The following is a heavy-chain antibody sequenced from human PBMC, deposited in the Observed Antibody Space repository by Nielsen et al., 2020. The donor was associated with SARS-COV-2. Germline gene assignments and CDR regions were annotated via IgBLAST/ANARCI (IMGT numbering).Heavy chain of an antibody. D-gene: IGHD3-22*01. J-gene: IGHJ4*02. CDR2: INPTNGGT. Sequence: ASVKVSCKASGYTFTNNYMHWVRQAPGQGLEWMGLINPTNGGTTYAQKFLGTVTMTRDTSTSTVCMELSSLRSDDTAVYYCARDSSGTYRRVDYWGQGTLVTVSS. V-gene: IGHV1-46*01. CDR1: GYTFTNNY. CDR3: ARDSSGTYRRVDY.